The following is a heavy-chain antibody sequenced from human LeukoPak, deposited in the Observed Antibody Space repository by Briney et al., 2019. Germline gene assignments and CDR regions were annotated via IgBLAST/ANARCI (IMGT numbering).Heavy chain of an antibody. CDR3: AKSDYDSSGYYLPDI. CDR1: GFTFDDYA. D-gene: IGHD3-22*01. Sequence: PGRSLRLSCAASGFTFDDYAMHWVRQAPGKGLEWVSGISWNSGSIGYADSVKGRFTISRDNAKNSLYLQMNSLRAEDTALYYCAKSDYDSSGYYLPDIWGQGTMVTVSS. J-gene: IGHJ3*02. CDR2: ISWNSGSI. V-gene: IGHV3-9*01.